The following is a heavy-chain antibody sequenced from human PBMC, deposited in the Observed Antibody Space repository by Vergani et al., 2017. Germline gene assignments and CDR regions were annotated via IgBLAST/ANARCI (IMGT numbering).Heavy chain of an antibody. Sequence: QLQLQESGPGLVKPSQTLSLTCAVSGGSISSGGYSWSWIRQPPGKGLEWIGYIYHSGSTYYNPSLKSRVTISVDRSKNQFSLKLSSVTAADTAVYYCARLNMVATFTYYYYYMDVWGKGTTVTVSS. CDR2: IYHSGST. D-gene: IGHD5-12*01. V-gene: IGHV4-30-2*01. CDR3: ARLNMVATFTYYYYYMDV. J-gene: IGHJ6*03. CDR1: GGSISSGGYS.